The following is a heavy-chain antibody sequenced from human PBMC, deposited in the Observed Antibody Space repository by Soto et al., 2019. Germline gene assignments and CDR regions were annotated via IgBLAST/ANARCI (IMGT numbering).Heavy chain of an antibody. CDR1: GFTFGDYA. Sequence: HPGGSLRLSCTASGFTFGDYAMSWFRQAPGKGLEWVGFIRSKAYGGTTEYAASVKGRFTISRDDSKSIAYLQMNSLKTEDTAVYYCTRDQSAVKIDYWGQGTLVTVSS. V-gene: IGHV3-49*03. CDR3: TRDQSAVKIDY. J-gene: IGHJ4*02. D-gene: IGHD2-2*01. CDR2: IRSKAYGGTT.